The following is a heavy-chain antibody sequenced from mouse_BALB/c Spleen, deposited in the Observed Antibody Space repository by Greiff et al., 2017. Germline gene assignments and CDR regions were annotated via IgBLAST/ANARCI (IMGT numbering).Heavy chain of an antibody. V-gene: IGHV2-6-4*01. CDR2: IWGGGST. D-gene: IGHD2-2*01. CDR1: GVSLSRYS. Sequence: QGKPVESGPGLGAPPQSPSITSTVSGVSLSRYSVQRGRPPPGKGLEGPGMIWGGGSTDYNSALKSRLSISKDKSKSQVFLKMNSLQTDDTAMYYCARNFYYGYDGFAYWGQGTLVTGSA. J-gene: IGHJ3*01. CDR3: ARNFYYGYDGFAY.